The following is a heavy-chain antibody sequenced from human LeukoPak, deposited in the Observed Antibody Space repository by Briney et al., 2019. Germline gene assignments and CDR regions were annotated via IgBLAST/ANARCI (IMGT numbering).Heavy chain of an antibody. J-gene: IGHJ4*02. CDR1: GFTFTNYW. D-gene: IGHD6-6*01. Sequence: GGSLRLSCAASGFTFTNYWMHWVRQAPGMGLVWVSRLPPDELGIIYADSVKGRFTVSRDNAKNTVYLQMNNQRVDDTAMYYCVGTIASRGSEYWGQGALVTVSS. V-gene: IGHV3-74*01. CDR2: LPPDELGI. CDR3: VGTIASRGSEY.